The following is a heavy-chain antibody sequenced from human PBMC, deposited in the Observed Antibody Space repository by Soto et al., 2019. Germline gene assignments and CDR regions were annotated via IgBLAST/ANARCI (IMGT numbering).Heavy chain of an antibody. Sequence: GGSLRLSCAASGFTFSSYGMHWVRQAPGKGLEWVAVIWYDGSNKYYADSVKGRFTISRDNSKNTLYLQMNSLRAEDTAVYYCARDSRRSRGAFDIWGQGTMVTVSS. D-gene: IGHD3-10*01. CDR2: IWYDGSNK. V-gene: IGHV3-33*01. CDR3: ARDSRRSRGAFDI. J-gene: IGHJ3*02. CDR1: GFTFSSYG.